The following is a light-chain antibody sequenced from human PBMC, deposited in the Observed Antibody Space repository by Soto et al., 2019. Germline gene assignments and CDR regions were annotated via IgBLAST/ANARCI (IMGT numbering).Light chain of an antibody. V-gene: IGLV2-23*01. CDR3: CSYAGSSTYV. CDR2: EGS. J-gene: IGLJ1*01. CDR1: SSDVGSYNL. Sequence: QSVLTQPASVSGSPGQSITISCTGTSSDVGSYNLVSWYQQHPGKAPKLMISEGSKRPSGVSNRFSGSKSGNTASLTISGLQAEDEADYYCCSYAGSSTYVFGTGTKVNVL.